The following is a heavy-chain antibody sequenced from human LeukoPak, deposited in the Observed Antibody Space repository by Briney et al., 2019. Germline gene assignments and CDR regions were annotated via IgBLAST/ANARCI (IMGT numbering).Heavy chain of an antibody. CDR2: IIPIFGTA. J-gene: IGHJ4*02. V-gene: IGHV1-69*13. CDR1: GGTFSSYA. D-gene: IGHD6-19*01. CDR3: ARDPRIAVAGKYFDY. Sequence: GASVKVSCKASGGTFSSYAISWVRQAPGQGLEWMGGIIPIFGTANYAQKFQGRVTITADESTSTAYMELSSLRSEDTAVYYCARDPRIAVAGKYFDYWGQGTLVTVSS.